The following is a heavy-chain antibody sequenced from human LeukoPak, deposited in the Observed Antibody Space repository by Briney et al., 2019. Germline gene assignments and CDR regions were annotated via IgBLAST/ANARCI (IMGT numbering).Heavy chain of an antibody. V-gene: IGHV4-61*02. CDR1: GASISTSGYF. CDR3: ARDYGSGSYYNRDAFDI. Sequence: SETLSLTCTVSGASISTSGYFWSWIRQPAGKGLEWIGRIYTSGSTNYNPSLKSRVTVSVDTSKNQFSLKLSSVTAADTAVYYCARDYGSGSYYNRDAFDIWGQGTMVTVSS. CDR2: IYTSGST. D-gene: IGHD3-10*01. J-gene: IGHJ3*02.